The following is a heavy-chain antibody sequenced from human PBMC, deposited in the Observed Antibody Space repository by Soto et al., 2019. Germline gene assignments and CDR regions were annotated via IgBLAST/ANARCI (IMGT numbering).Heavy chain of an antibody. CDR1: GYTFTSYG. CDR2: ISAYNGNT. J-gene: IGHJ4*02. Sequence: ASVKVSCKASGYTFTSYGISWVRQAPGQGLEWMGWISAYNGNTNYAQKLQGRVTMTTDTSTSTAYMELRSLRSDDTAVYYCARALDCTNGVCYYYFDYWGQGTLVTVSS. V-gene: IGHV1-18*04. D-gene: IGHD2-8*01. CDR3: ARALDCTNGVCYYYFDY.